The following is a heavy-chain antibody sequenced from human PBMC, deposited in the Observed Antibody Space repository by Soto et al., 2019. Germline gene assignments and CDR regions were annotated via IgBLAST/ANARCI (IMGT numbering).Heavy chain of an antibody. CDR2: IYYSGST. CDR3: ARAFGVVAGKLYYYYGMDV. D-gene: IGHD3-3*01. V-gene: IGHV4-31*03. Sequence: QVQLQESGPGLVKPSQTLSLTCTVSGGSISRGGYYWSWIRQHPGKGLEWIGYIYYSGSTYYNPSIKSRVTISVDTSKNQFSLKLSSVTAADTAVYYCARAFGVVAGKLYYYYGMDVWGQGTTVTVSS. J-gene: IGHJ6*02. CDR1: GGSISRGGYY.